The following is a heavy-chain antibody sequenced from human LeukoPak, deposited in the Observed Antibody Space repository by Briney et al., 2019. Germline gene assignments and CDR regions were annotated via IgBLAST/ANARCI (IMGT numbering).Heavy chain of an antibody. CDR3: ARDSAARPPFDP. CDR2: ISSSSSYI. Sequence: GGSLRLSCAASGFTFSSYSMNWVRQAPGKGLEWVSSISSSSSYIYYADSVKGRFTISRDNAKTSLYLQMNSLRAEDTAVYYCARDSAARPPFDPWGQGTLVTVSS. D-gene: IGHD6-6*01. CDR1: GFTFSSYS. J-gene: IGHJ5*02. V-gene: IGHV3-21*01.